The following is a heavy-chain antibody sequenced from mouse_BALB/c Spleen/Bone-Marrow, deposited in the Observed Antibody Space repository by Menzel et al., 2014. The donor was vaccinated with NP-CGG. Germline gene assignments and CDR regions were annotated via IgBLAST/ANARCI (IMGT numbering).Heavy chain of an antibody. D-gene: IGHD2-14*01. CDR3: NARDCRYEGYAMDN. CDR2: IDPGNGDT. J-gene: IGHJ4*01. Sequence: EVQLQQSGAELVRSGASVKLSCTASGFNIKDYYMYWVKQRPEQGLEWIGWIDPGNGDTEYAPKFQGKATMTADTSSNTAYLQLSSLTPEDTAVYYCNARDCRYEGYAMDNWGQGTSVTVSS. CDR1: GFNIKDYY. V-gene: IGHV14-4*02.